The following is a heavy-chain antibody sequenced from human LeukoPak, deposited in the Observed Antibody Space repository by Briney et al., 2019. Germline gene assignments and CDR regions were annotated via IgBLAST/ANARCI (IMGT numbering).Heavy chain of an antibody. D-gene: IGHD6-19*01. CDR1: GLSLGISGVG. CDR3: AVPPRGLDHYYFDS. J-gene: IGHJ4*02. CDR2: IYWDDEK. V-gene: IGHV2-5*02. Sequence: SGPTLVNPTQASALTFSFSGLSLGISGVGVGWLRQPPGKALEWLALIYWDDEKRYSPSLKSRLTITKDTSKNQVVLTMTNMDPVDTATYFCAVPPRGLDHYYFDSWGQGTLVTVSS.